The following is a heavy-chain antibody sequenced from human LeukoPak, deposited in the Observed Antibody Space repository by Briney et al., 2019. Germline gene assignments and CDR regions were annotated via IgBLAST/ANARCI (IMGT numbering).Heavy chain of an antibody. D-gene: IGHD4-17*01. CDR2: MNPNSVNT. CDR3: ARDEGDYVFDY. CDR1: GYTFTSYD. Sequence: ASVKVSCKASGYTFTSYDINWVRQATGQGLEWMGWMNPNSVNTGYAQKFQGRVTMTRNTSISTAYMELRSLRSDDTAVYYCARDEGDYVFDYWGQGTLVTVSS. J-gene: IGHJ4*02. V-gene: IGHV1-8*01.